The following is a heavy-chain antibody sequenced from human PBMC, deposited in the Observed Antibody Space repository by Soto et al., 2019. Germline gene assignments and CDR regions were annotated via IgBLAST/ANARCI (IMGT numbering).Heavy chain of an antibody. V-gene: IGHV1-69*01. D-gene: IGHD2-2*01. CDR3: ASEDQVHTPAFVY. Sequence: QVQLVQSGAEMKKPGSSVKVSCESSGGTFNTYAMNWVRQAPGQGPEWMGDISPMFGAANYAPKFQGRVTMTAEESTGTAYMQVSSLTSEDTALYFCASEDQVHTPAFVYWGQGTLVTVSS. CDR2: ISPMFGAA. J-gene: IGHJ4*02. CDR1: GGTFNTYA.